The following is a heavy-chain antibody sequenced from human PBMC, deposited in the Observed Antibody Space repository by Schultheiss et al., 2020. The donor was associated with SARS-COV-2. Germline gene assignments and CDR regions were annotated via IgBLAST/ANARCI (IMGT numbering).Heavy chain of an antibody. D-gene: IGHD3-10*01. CDR3: ARGDYGSGSYYFDY. J-gene: IGHJ4*02. V-gene: IGHV4-4*02. CDR2: IYHSGST. CDR1: GGSISSSNW. Sequence: SETLSLTCAVSGGSISSSNWWNWVRQPPGKGLEWIGEIYHSGSTNYNPSLKSRVTISVDTSKNQFSLKLSSVTAADTAVYYCARGDYGSGSYYFDYWGQGALVTVSS.